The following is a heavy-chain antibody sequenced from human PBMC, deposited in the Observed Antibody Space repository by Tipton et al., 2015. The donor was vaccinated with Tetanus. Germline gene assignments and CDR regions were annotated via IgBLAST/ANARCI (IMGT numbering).Heavy chain of an antibody. CDR1: GFALGDYY. V-gene: IGHV3-7*01. CDR2: IQNDGGET. CDR3: ARRTNSGHVYNPLDL. J-gene: IGHJ3*01. D-gene: IGHD5-24*01. Sequence: QLVQSGGGAVKPGGSLRLSCAASGFALGDYYMSWVRQAPGKGLEWVANIQNDGGETYHLESVRGRFTISRDNGKNSVYLQMNSLRPEDTAVYYCARRTNSGHVYNPLDLWGQGTMVIVSS.